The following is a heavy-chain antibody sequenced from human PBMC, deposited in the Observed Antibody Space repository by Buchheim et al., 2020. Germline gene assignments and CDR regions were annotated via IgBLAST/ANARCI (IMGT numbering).Heavy chain of an antibody. CDR1: GFTFSSYW. CDR2: IKQDGSEK. CDR3: ARKLYVPRDYYYGMDV. D-gene: IGHD3-16*02. J-gene: IGHJ6*02. V-gene: IGHV3-7*01. Sequence: EVQLVESGGGLVQPGGSLRLSCAASGFTFSSYWMSWVRPAPGKGLEWVANIKQDGSEKYYVDSVKGRFTISRDNAKNSLYLQMNSLRAEDTAVYYCARKLYVPRDYYYGMDVWGQGTT.